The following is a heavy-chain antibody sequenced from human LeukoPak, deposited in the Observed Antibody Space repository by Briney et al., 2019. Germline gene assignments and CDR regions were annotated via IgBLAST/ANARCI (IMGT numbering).Heavy chain of an antibody. CDR1: GFTFSSYA. CDR2: ISGSGGST. Sequence: GGSLRLSCAASGFTFSSYAMSWVRQAPGKGLEWVSAISGSGGSTYYADSVKGRFTISRDNSKNTLYLQMSSLRAEDTAVYYCARAQRIEYYFDYWGQGTLVTVSS. V-gene: IGHV3-23*01. J-gene: IGHJ4*02. CDR3: ARAQRIEYYFDY. D-gene: IGHD6-25*01.